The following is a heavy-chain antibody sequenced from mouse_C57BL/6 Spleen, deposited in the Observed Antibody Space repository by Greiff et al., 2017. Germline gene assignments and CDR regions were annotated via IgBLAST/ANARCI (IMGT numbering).Heavy chain of an antibody. D-gene: IGHD2-1*01. CDR2: ISDGGSYT. CDR3: AREGPLIYYGNYFDC. Sequence: EVQGVVSGGGLVKPGGSLKLFCAASGFTFSSYAMFWVRQTPEKRLEWVATISDGGSYTYYPDNVKGRFTISRDNAKNNLYLQMSHLKSEDTAMYYCAREGPLIYYGNYFDCWGPGTTLTVSS. V-gene: IGHV5-4*01. J-gene: IGHJ2*01. CDR1: GFTFSSYA.